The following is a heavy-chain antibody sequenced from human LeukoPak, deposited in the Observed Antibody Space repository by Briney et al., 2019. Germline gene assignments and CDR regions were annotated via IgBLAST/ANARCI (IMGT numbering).Heavy chain of an antibody. CDR3: AKDQDYDFWSGYDY. Sequence: SGGSLRLSCAASGFTFSSYAMSWVRQAPGEGLEWVSAISGSGGSTHYADSVKGRFTISRDNSKNTLYLQMNSLRAEDTAVYYCAKDQDYDFWSGYDYWGQGTLVTVSS. D-gene: IGHD3-3*01. CDR1: GFTFSSYA. CDR2: ISGSGGST. V-gene: IGHV3-23*01. J-gene: IGHJ4*02.